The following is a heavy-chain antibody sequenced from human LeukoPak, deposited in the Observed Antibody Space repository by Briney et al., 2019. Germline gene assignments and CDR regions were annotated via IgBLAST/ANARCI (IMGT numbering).Heavy chain of an antibody. D-gene: IGHD6-13*01. J-gene: IGHJ4*02. CDR2: MYGTGGT. CDR1: GLTVSSNY. Sequence: GGSLRLSCAASGLTVSSNYMTWVRQAPGKGLEWVSVMYGTGGTYYADSVKGRFTISRDNSKNTLYLQMNTLRAEDTAVYYCARGGSAAGLDYWGQGTLVTVSS. V-gene: IGHV3-53*01. CDR3: ARGGSAAGLDY.